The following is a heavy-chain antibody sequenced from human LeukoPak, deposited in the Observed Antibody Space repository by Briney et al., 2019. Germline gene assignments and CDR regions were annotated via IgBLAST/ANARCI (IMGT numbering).Heavy chain of an antibody. CDR1: GGSFSGYY. V-gene: IGHV4-34*01. CDR3: ARMANSRYSSGWCKFDY. J-gene: IGHJ4*02. Sequence: SETLSLTCAVYGGSFSGYYWSWIRQPPGKGLEWIGETNHSGSTNYNPSLKSRVTISVDTSKNQFSLKLSSVTAADTAVYYCARMANSRYSSGWCKFDYWGQGTLVTVSS. CDR2: TNHSGST. D-gene: IGHD6-19*01.